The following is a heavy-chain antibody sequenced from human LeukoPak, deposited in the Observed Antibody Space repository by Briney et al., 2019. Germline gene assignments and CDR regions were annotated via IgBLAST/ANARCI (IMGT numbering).Heavy chain of an antibody. Sequence: ASVKVSCKASGGTFSSYAISWVRQAPGQGLEWMGRIIPILGIANYAQKFQGRVTMTRDTSTSTVYMELSSLRSEDTAVYYCARSGSGSYQYYYYYYYMDVWGKGTTVTVSS. CDR1: GGTFSSYA. CDR3: ARSGSGSYQYYYYYYYMDV. V-gene: IGHV1-69*04. J-gene: IGHJ6*03. D-gene: IGHD1-26*01. CDR2: IIPILGIA.